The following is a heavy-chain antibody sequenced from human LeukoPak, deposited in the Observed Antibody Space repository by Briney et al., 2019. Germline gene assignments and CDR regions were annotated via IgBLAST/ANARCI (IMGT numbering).Heavy chain of an antibody. CDR2: MNPNSGDT. V-gene: IGHV1-8*01. CDR3: TRGLGDYHTTWFPVSGY. CDR1: GYTFTTYD. D-gene: IGHD3-16*01. J-gene: IGHJ4*02. Sequence: ASVKVSCKASGYTFTTYDINWVRQATGQGLEWMGWMNPNSGDTAYAQKFQGRVTMTRDTSISTAYMELSSLRSDDTAVYYCTRGLGDYHTTWFPVSGYWGQGTLVTVSS.